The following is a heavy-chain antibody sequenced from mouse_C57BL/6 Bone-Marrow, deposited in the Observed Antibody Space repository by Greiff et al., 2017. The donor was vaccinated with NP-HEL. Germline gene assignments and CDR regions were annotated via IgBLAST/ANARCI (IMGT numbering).Heavy chain of an antibody. CDR3: AREGRRGFAY. Sequence: DVKLVESEGGLVQPGRSMKLSCTASGFTFSDYYMAWVRQVPEKGLEWVANINYDGSSTYYLDSLKSRFIISRDNAKNILYLQMSSLKSEDTATYYCAREGRRGFAYWGQGTLVTVSA. CDR2: INYDGSST. CDR1: GFTFSDYY. J-gene: IGHJ3*01. V-gene: IGHV5-16*01.